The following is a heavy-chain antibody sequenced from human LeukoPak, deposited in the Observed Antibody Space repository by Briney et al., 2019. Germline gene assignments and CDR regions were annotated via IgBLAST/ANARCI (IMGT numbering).Heavy chain of an antibody. V-gene: IGHV4-61*01. D-gene: IGHD4-17*01. CDR2: IYYSGST. CDR1: GGSVSSGRYF. CDR3: AREPHDYGAVPGI. Sequence: PSETLSLTCTVSGGSVSSGRYFWSWIRQPPGKGLEWIGYIYYSGSTNYNPSLKSRVTISVDTSKNQFSLKLSSVTAADTAVYYCAREPHDYGAVPGIWGQGTMVTVSS. J-gene: IGHJ3*02.